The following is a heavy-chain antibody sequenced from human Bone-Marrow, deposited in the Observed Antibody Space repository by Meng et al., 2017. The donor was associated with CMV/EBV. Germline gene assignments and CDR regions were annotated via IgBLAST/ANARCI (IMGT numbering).Heavy chain of an antibody. CDR1: GYTFTGYY. Sequence: ASVKVSCKASGYTFTGYYMHWVRQAPGQGLEWMGWINPNSGGTNYAQKFQGRVTMTRDTSISTAYIELSRLRSDDTAVYYCARTECGGDCYSGRYYYYGMDVWGQGTTVTVSS. CDR2: INPNSGGT. V-gene: IGHV1-2*02. D-gene: IGHD2-21*01. CDR3: ARTECGGDCYSGRYYYYGMDV. J-gene: IGHJ6*02.